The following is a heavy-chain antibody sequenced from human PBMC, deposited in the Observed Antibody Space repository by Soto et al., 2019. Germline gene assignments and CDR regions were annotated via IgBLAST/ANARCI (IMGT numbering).Heavy chain of an antibody. CDR1: GGTFSSYT. V-gene: IGHV1-69*02. CDR3: ARWSGSSSSYYYGMDV. J-gene: IGHJ6*02. Sequence: QVQLVQSGAEVKKPGSSVKVSCKASGGTFSSYTISWVRQAPGQGLEWMGRIIPILGIANYAQKFQGRVTITADKSTSPAYMELSSLRSEDTAVYYCARWSGSSSSYYYGMDVWGQGTTVTVSS. D-gene: IGHD6-13*01. CDR2: IIPILGIA.